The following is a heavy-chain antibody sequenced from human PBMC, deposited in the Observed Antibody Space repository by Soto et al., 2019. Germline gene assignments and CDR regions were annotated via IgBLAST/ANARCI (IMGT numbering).Heavy chain of an antibody. J-gene: IGHJ6*02. D-gene: IGHD6-19*01. Sequence: GESLKSSCKGSGDKCADYGSGWVRQMPGKGLEWMGIIYPGDSDTRYSPSFQGQATISADKSISTAYLQWSSLNASDTAMYYCGRQSPSGGWYGMDVWGQGTRVPVSS. CDR3: GRQSPSGGWYGMDV. CDR2: IYPGDSDT. CDR1: GDKCADYG. V-gene: IGHV5-51*01.